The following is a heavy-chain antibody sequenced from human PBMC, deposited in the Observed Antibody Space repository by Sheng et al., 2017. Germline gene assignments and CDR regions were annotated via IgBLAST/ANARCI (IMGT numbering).Heavy chain of an antibody. CDR1: GFTFTSYG. J-gene: IGHJ6*02. CDR3: AREVMDV. CDR2: ISAFNGNT. V-gene: IGHV1-18*04. Sequence: QVQLVQSGAEVKKPGASVKVPCKASGFTFTSYGFTWVRQAPGQGLEWMGWISAFNGNTNYAQKVQGRVTMTTDTSTSTAYMELRNLKSDDTAVYYCAREVMDVWGQGTTVTVSS.